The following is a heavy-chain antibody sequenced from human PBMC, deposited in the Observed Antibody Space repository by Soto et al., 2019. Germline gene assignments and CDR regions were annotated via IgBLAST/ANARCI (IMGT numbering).Heavy chain of an antibody. D-gene: IGHD2-15*01. J-gene: IGHJ1*01. Sequence: PGGSLRLSCSASGFTFSSYAMHWVRQAPGKGLEYVSAISSNGGSTYYADSVKGRFTISRDSSKNTLYLQMSSLRAEDTAVYYCVKAILGYCSGGSCYPFQHWGQGTLVTVSS. CDR2: ISSNGGST. CDR3: VKAILGYCSGGSCYPFQH. CDR1: GFTFSSYA. V-gene: IGHV3-64D*06.